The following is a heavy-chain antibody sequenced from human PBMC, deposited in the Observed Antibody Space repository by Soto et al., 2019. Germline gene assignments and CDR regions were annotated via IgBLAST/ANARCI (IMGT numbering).Heavy chain of an antibody. Sequence: SVKVSCKASGFTFTSSAVQWVRQARGQRLEWIGWIVVGSGNTNYAQKFQERVTITRDMSTSTAYMELSSLRSEDTAVYYCAADRYCSGGSCYYFDYWGQGTLVTVSS. J-gene: IGHJ4*02. CDR1: GFTFTSSA. CDR2: IVVGSGNT. CDR3: AADRYCSGGSCYYFDY. V-gene: IGHV1-58*01. D-gene: IGHD2-15*01.